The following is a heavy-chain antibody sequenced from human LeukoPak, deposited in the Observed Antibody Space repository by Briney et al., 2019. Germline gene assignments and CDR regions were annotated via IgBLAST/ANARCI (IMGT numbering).Heavy chain of an antibody. J-gene: IGHJ4*02. CDR1: GGSISSSTYY. Sequence: SETLSLTCTVSGGSISSSTYYWGWIRQPPGKGLEWIGSIYYSGSAYYNSSLKSRVTISVDTSKNQFSLKLSSVTAADTAVYYCARATHYYGDPLYYFDYWGQGTLVTVSS. V-gene: IGHV4-39*07. D-gene: IGHD4-17*01. CDR2: IYYSGSA. CDR3: ARATHYYGDPLYYFDY.